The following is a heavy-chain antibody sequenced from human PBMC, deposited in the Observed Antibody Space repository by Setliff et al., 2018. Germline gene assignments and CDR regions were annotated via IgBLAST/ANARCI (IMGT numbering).Heavy chain of an antibody. V-gene: IGHV4-34*12. J-gene: IGHJ4*02. CDR1: GGSFSGYY. CDR3: ARSFSRSEKFLLDY. CDR2: IIHNGST. Sequence: SETLSLTCAVYGGSFSGYYWSWIRQPPGKRLEWIGEIIHNGSTNYNPSLKSRVTISMDTSKNQFSLKVNSVTAADTAVYYCARSFSRSEKFLLDYWGQGALVTVSS. D-gene: IGHD2-15*01.